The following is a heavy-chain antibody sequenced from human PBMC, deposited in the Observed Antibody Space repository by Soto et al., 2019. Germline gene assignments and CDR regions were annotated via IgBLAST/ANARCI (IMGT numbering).Heavy chain of an antibody. CDR3: ARAAQGVIAAAAHYYYYYMDV. Sequence: GSLRLSCAASGFTFSSYAMSWVRQAPGKGLEWVSAISGSGGSTYYADSVKGRFTISRDNSKNTLYLQMNSLRAEDTAVYYCARAAQGVIAAAAHYYYYYMDVWGKGTTVTVSS. CDR1: GFTFSSYA. J-gene: IGHJ6*03. V-gene: IGHV3-23*01. D-gene: IGHD6-13*01. CDR2: ISGSGGST.